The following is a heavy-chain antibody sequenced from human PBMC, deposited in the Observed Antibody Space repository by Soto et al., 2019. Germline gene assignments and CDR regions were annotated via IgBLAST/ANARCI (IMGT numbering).Heavy chain of an antibody. Sequence: QVQLVESGGGGVQPGGSLRLTCAASGFAFKSYGMHWVRQAPGRGLEWVADISYDGGHMYYGDSVKGRFTISRANSKNTLYLHMTSLRPEDTAAYHCVKDSWWLVSFDHWGQGTLVTVSS. D-gene: IGHD6-19*01. V-gene: IGHV3-30*18. CDR3: VKDSWWLVSFDH. J-gene: IGHJ4*02. CDR1: GFAFKSYG. CDR2: ISYDGGHM.